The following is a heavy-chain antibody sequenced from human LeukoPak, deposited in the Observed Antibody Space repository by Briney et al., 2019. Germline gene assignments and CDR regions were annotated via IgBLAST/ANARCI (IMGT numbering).Heavy chain of an antibody. CDR3: AKDGEGAAGTEYFDY. J-gene: IGHJ4*02. CDR1: GFTFSSYA. CDR2: ISGSGGST. Sequence: GRSLRLSCAASGFTFSSYAMSWVRQAPGKGLEWVSAISGSGGSTYYADSVKGRFTISRDNSKNTLYLQMNSLRAEDTAVYYCAKDGEGAAGTEYFDYWGQGTLVTVSS. V-gene: IGHV3-23*01. D-gene: IGHD6-13*01.